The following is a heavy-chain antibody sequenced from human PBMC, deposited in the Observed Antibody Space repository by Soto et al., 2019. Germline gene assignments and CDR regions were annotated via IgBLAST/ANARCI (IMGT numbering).Heavy chain of an antibody. J-gene: IGHJ6*02. D-gene: IGHD6-13*01. CDR2: IYYSGST. V-gene: IGHV4-39*01. CDR1: GGSISSSSYY. Sequence: SETLSLTCTVSGGSISSSSYYWGWIRQPPGKGLEWIGSIYYSGSTYYNPSLKSRVTISVDTSKNQFSLKLSSVTAADTAVYYCARQEAYSSSWYGGVYYYYYYGMAVWGQGTTVTVSS. CDR3: ARQEAYSSSWYGGVYYYYYYGMAV.